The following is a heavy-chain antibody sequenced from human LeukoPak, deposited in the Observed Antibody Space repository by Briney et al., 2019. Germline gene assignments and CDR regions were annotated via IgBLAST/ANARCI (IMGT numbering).Heavy chain of an antibody. CDR2: ISSSSGYI. CDR1: GFTFSSYS. CDR3: ARAASIAVAGTIDYFDY. Sequence: GGSPRLSCAASGFTFSSYSMNWVRQAPGKGLEWVSSISSSSGYIYYADSVKGRFTISRDNAKNSLYLQMNSLRAEDTAVYYCARAASIAVAGTIDYFDYWGQGTLVTVSS. D-gene: IGHD6-19*01. J-gene: IGHJ4*02. V-gene: IGHV3-21*01.